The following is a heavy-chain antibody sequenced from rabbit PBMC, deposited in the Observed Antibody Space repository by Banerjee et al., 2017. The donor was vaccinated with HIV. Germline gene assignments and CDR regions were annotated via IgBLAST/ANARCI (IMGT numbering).Heavy chain of an antibody. V-gene: IGHV1S40*01. Sequence: SLEESGGDLVKPGASLTLTCTASGFSFSSSYYMCWVRQAPGKGPDWITCIYDGDGSTYYASWAKGRFTISQTPTTTVTLQMTSLTAADTAPYFCAREFYAGNGGGYYFKLWGQGTLVTVS. CDR1: GFSFSSSYY. J-gene: IGHJ4*01. CDR2: IYDGDGST. D-gene: IGHD4-2*01. CDR3: AREFYAGNGGGYYFKL.